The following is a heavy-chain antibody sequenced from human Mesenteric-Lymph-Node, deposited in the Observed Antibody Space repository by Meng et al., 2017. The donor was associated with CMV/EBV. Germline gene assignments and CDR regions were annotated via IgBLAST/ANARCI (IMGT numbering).Heavy chain of an antibody. V-gene: IGHV4-59*01. CDR1: GCSISTYY. CDR3: ARDVCSSVNCYNYFNY. CDR2: IYYSGST. Sequence: SETLSPTCTVSGCSISTYYWSWIRQPPGKGLEWIGNIYYSGSTNYNPSLKSRVTISIDTSKNQFSLKLSSVTAADTAVYFCARDVCSSVNCYNYFNYWGQGTLVTVSS. J-gene: IGHJ4*02. D-gene: IGHD2-2*02.